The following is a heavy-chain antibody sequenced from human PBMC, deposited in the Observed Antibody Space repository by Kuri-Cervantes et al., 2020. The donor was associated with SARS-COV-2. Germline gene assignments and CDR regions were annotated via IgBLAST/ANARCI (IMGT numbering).Heavy chain of an antibody. CDR2: INHSGST. V-gene: IGHV4-34*01. D-gene: IGHD4-23*01. CDR1: GGSFSGYY. J-gene: IGHJ6*04. Sequence: GSLRLSCAVYGGSFSGYYWGWIRQPPGKGLEWIGEINHSGSTNYNPSLKSRVTISVDTSKNQFSLKLSSVTAADTAVYYCARPGGFLDVWGKGTTVTVSS. CDR3: ARPGGFLDV.